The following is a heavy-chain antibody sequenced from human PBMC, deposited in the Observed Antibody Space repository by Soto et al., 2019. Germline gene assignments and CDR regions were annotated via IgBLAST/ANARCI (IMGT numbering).Heavy chain of an antibody. CDR3: ASAYYYDSSGKDALDI. CDR1: GGTFSSYA. Sequence: GASVKVSCKASGGTFSSYAISWVRQAPGQGLEWMGGIIPIFGTANYAQKFQGRVTITADKSTSTAYMDLSSLRSEDTAVYYCASAYYYDSSGKDALDIWGQGTMVTVSS. D-gene: IGHD3-22*01. V-gene: IGHV1-69*06. J-gene: IGHJ3*02. CDR2: IIPIFGTA.